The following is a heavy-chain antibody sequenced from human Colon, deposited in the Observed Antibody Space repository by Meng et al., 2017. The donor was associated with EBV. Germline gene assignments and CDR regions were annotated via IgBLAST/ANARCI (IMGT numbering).Heavy chain of an antibody. D-gene: IGHD2-21*01. J-gene: IGHJ4*02. CDR3: ASFDHIPRRNYFDY. Sequence: QGPQPAPAPGLVDPPQPLPLPCTFSGGSTGSGNYSWSGLRHPPGKGLEWIGYIHHSGSAYYNPSLKSRVSISVDTSKNQFSLNLNSMTAADTAVYYCASFDHIPRRNYFDYWGQGTLVTVSS. CDR1: GGSTGSGNYS. V-gene: IGHV4-30-4*01. CDR2: IHHSGSA.